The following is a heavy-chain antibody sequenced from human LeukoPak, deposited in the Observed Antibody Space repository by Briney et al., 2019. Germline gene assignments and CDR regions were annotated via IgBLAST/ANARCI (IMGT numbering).Heavy chain of an antibody. Sequence: ASVKVSCKASGGPFSSYAISWVRQAPGQGLEWMGRIIPILGIANYAQKFQGRVTITADKSTSTAYMELSSLRSEDTAVYYCARDPPVVVAARGHYYFDYWGQGTLVTVSS. V-gene: IGHV1-69*04. CDR3: ARDPPVVVAARGHYYFDY. D-gene: IGHD2-15*01. J-gene: IGHJ4*02. CDR1: GGPFSSYA. CDR2: IIPILGIA.